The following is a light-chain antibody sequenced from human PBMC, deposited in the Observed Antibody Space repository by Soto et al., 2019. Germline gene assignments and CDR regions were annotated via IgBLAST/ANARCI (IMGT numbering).Light chain of an antibody. CDR2: DAS. CDR3: QQYSAYWT. CDR1: QDISNF. J-gene: IGKJ1*01. V-gene: IGKV1-33*01. Sequence: DIQMTQSPSSLSASVGDRVTITCQASQDISNFLNWYQQKPGKAPNLLIYDASNLETGVPSGFSGSGSGTEFTLTISSLQSDDFATYYCQQYSAYWTFGQGTKVDIK.